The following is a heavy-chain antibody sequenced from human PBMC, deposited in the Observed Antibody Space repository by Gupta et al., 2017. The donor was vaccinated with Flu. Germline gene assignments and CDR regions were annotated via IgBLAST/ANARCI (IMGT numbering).Heavy chain of an antibody. Sequence: EVQLVESGGGLVKPGGSLGLSCAASGFTFRSYTMNWVRQAPGKGLEWVSSVSSGSSFIYYADSVKGRFTISRDNAKNSLYLQMTSLRPDDTAVYYCARRTTTDFDSWGQGTLVTVSS. V-gene: IGHV3-21*01. CDR3: ARRTTTDFDS. CDR2: VSSGSSFI. J-gene: IGHJ4*02. D-gene: IGHD1-1*01. CDR1: GFTFRSYT.